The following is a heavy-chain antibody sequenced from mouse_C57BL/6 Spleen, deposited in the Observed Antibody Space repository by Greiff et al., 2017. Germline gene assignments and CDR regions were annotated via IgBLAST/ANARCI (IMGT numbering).Heavy chain of an antibody. Sequence: QVQLQQSGAELVRPGTSVKVSCKASGYAFTNYLIEWVKQRPGQGLEWIGVINPGSGGTNYNEKFKGKATLTADKSSSTAYVQLSSLTSEDSAVYFCARNDYDEGAWFAYWGQGTLVTVSA. CDR1: GYAFTNYL. CDR2: INPGSGGT. V-gene: IGHV1-54*01. D-gene: IGHD2-4*01. J-gene: IGHJ3*01. CDR3: ARNDYDEGAWFAY.